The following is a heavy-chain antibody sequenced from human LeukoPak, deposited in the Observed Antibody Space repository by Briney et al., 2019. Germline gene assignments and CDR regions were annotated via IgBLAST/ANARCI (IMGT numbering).Heavy chain of an antibody. D-gene: IGHD3-22*01. CDR1: GGSFSGYY. CDR3: ARDRNLRRYYYDSSGSLYYFDY. J-gene: IGHJ4*02. CDR2: INHSGST. V-gene: IGHV4-34*01. Sequence: SETLSLTCAVYGGSFSGYYWSWIRQPPGKGLEWIGEINHSGSTNYNPSLKSRVTISVDTSKNQFSLKLSSVTAADTAVYYCARDRNLRRYYYDSSGSLYYFDYWGQGTLVTVSS.